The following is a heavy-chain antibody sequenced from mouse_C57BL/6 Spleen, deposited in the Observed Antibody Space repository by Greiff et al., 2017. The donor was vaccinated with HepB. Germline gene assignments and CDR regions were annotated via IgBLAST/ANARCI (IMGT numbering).Heavy chain of an antibody. D-gene: IGHD2-4*01. J-gene: IGHJ3*01. CDR1: GYAFTNYL. Sequence: VQLQQSGAELVRPGTSVKVSCKASGYAFTNYLIEWVKQRPGQGLEWIGVINPGSGGTNYNEKFKGKATLTADKSSSTAYMQLSSLTSEDSAVYFCARVGYDYDWFAYWGQGTLVTVSA. V-gene: IGHV1-54*01. CDR2: INPGSGGT. CDR3: ARVGYDYDWFAY.